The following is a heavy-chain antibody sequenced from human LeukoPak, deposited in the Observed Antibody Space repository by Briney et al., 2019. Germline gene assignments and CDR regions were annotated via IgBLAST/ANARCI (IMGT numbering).Heavy chain of an antibody. CDR3: ARTYPVGWYFDL. J-gene: IGHJ2*01. CDR2: ISGDGSST. D-gene: IGHD3-16*01. CDR1: GLTFSYYW. Sequence: GSLRDSGAASGLTFSYYWMHWVRQAPGKGLVWVSRISGDGSSTNYADSVKGRFTISRDNAKNTLYLQMNSLRAEDTAVYYCARTYPVGWYFDLWGRGALVTVSS. V-gene: IGHV3-74*01.